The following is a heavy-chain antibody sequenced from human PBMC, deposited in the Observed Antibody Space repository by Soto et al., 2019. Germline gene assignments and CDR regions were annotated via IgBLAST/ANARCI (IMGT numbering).Heavy chain of an antibody. V-gene: IGHV4-39*01. D-gene: IGHD2-15*01. CDR3: ARQKKGYCSGGSCYYYYYYYYMDV. Sequence: PSETLSLTCTVSGGSISSSSYYWGWIRQPPGKGLEWIGSIYYSGSTYYNPSLKSRVTISVDTSKNQFSLKLSSVTAADTAVYYCARQKKGYCSGGSCYYYYYYYYMDVWGKGTTVTVSS. J-gene: IGHJ6*03. CDR1: GGSISSSSYY. CDR2: IYYSGST.